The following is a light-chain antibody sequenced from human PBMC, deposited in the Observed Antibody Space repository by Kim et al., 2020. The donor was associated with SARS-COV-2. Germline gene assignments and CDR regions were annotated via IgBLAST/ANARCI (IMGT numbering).Light chain of an antibody. J-gene: IGKJ3*01. V-gene: IGKV4-1*01. Sequence: DIVMTQSPDSLAVSLGERATINCKSSQSVLYSSNNKNYLAWYQQKPGQPPKLLIYWASTRESGVHDRFSGSGSGTDFTLTISNLQAEDVAVYYCHQYYRAPRTFGPGTKVDIK. CDR2: WAS. CDR1: QSVLYSSNNKNY. CDR3: HQYYRAPRT.